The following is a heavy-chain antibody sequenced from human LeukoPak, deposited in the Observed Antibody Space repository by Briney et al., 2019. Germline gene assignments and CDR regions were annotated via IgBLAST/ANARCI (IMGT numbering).Heavy chain of an antibody. CDR1: GFTFSNYG. J-gene: IGHJ4*02. V-gene: IGHV3-23*01. CDR3: AKELVGRTEMPAYFDY. D-gene: IGHD1-1*01. CDR2: ISGSGGIT. Sequence: PGGSLRLSCAASGFTFSNYGMSWVRQAPGKGRQWVSGISGSGGITYNEDSVKGRFNISRDNSKNTLFLQMNSLRAEDTALYYCAKELVGRTEMPAYFDYWGQGTLVTVSS.